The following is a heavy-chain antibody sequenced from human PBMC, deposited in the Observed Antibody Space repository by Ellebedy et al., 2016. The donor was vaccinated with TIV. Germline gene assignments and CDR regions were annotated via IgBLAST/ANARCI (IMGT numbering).Heavy chain of an antibody. CDR1: GFTFSNYA. D-gene: IGHD3-16*01. V-gene: IGHV3-23*01. J-gene: IGHJ3*02. CDR2: FGVSGDST. Sequence: GESLKIFCAASGFTFSNYAMSWVRQAAGKGLEWVSGFGVSGDSTYYADSVTGRFSVSRDNSKNTLYLQMNSLRAEDTAKYYCAKDQVGGDGRWVFDIWGQGTMVTVSS. CDR3: AKDQVGGDGRWVFDI.